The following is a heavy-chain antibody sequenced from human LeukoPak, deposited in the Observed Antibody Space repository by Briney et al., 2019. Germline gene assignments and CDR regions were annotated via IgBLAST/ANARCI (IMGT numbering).Heavy chain of an antibody. D-gene: IGHD4-17*01. V-gene: IGHV6-1*01. Sequence: SQTLSLTCAISGDSVSSNSAAWNWIRQSPSRGLEWLGRTYYRSKYYNDYAVSVKSRITINPDTSKNQFSLQLSSVTAADTAVYYCARDKGGTVTTVYFDYWGQGTLVTVSS. CDR1: GDSVSSNSAA. CDR2: TYYRSKYYN. CDR3: ARDKGGTVTTVYFDY. J-gene: IGHJ4*02.